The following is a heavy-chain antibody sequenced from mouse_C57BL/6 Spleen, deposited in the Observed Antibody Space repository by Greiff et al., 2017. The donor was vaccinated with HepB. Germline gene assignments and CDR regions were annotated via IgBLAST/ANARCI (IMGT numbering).Heavy chain of an antibody. J-gene: IGHJ4*01. CDR2: IYPRDGST. CDR1: GYTFTSYD. CDR3: ASTVGDYYYAMDY. V-gene: IGHV1-85*01. Sequence: QVQLQQSGPELVKPGASVKLSCKASGYTFTSYDINWVKQRPGQGLEWIGWIYPRDGSTKYNEKFKGKATLTVDTSSSTAYMELHSLTSEDSAVYYCASTVGDYYYAMDYWGQGTSVTVSS. D-gene: IGHD1-1*01.